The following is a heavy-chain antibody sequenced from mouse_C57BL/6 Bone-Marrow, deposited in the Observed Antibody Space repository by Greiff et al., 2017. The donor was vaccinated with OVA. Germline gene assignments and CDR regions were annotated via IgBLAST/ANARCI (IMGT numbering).Heavy chain of an antibody. V-gene: IGHV3-6*01. CDR1: GYSITSGYY. Sequence: EVQLQESGPGLVKPSQSLSLTCSVTGYSITSGYYWNWIRQFPGNKLEWMGYISYDGSNNYNPSLKNRLSITRDTSKNPFFLKLNSVTTEDTATYYCARDDYYGSSYYWYFDVWGTGTTVTVSS. CDR3: ARDDYYGSSYYWYFDV. D-gene: IGHD1-1*01. J-gene: IGHJ1*03. CDR2: ISYDGSN.